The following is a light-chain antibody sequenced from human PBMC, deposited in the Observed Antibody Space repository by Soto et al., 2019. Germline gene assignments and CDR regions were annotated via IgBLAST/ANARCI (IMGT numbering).Light chain of an antibody. Sequence: IQMTQSPSSLSASLGYRFTISFRASQVIGNDLAWYQQKPGKAPRLLIFAASNLQSGVPSRFSGSGSGTEFSLTISSLQPEDFATYYCLQHNSYPRTFGQGTKV. V-gene: IGKV1-17*01. CDR2: AAS. CDR1: QVIGND. CDR3: LQHNSYPRT. J-gene: IGKJ1*01.